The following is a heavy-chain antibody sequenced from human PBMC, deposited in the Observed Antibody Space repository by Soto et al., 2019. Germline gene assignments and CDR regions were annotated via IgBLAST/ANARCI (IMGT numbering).Heavy chain of an antibody. CDR3: ATDQAGAYDNNGFDH. J-gene: IGHJ5*02. D-gene: IGHD3-9*01. V-gene: IGHV3-23*01. Sequence: EVQLLESGGGLVQPGGALRLSCAASGFTFSSYAMSWVRQAPGKGLEWVSAISGSGGSTYYADSVKGQFTISRDNSKNTLYLKMNSLRDEDTAVYYCATDQAGAYDNNGFDHWGKGTLFTVSS. CDR1: GFTFSSYA. CDR2: ISGSGGST.